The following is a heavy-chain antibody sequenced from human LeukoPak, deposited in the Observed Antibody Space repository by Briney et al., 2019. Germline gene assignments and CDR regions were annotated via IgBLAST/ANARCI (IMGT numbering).Heavy chain of an antibody. D-gene: IGHD5-24*01. J-gene: IGHJ4*02. V-gene: IGHV4-31*03. CDR3: ARGVRWLQLSYFDY. CDR2: IYYSGST. Sequence: SETLSLTCPVSSGSISSGVYYWSWIRQHPGKGLEWIGYIYYSGSTYYNPSLKSRVTISADTSKNQFSLKLSSVTAADTAVYYCARGVRWLQLSYFDYWGQGTLVTVSS. CDR1: SGSISSGVYY.